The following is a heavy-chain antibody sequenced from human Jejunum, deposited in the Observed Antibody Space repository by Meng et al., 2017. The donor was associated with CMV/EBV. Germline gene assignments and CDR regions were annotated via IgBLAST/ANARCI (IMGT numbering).Heavy chain of an antibody. D-gene: IGHD7-27*01. CDR1: GASIRSSDYY. V-gene: IGHV4-39*07. J-gene: IGHJ5*02. CDR2: IYYSGST. CDR3: ASGIKTGIVDL. Sequence: QLQLQESGPGLVKPSETLSLTCTVPGASIRSSDYYWGWIRQSPGKGLEWIGTIYYSGSTYTNPSLNSAVTISVDTSKNQFSLKLSFVTAADTAVYYCASGIKTGIVDLWGQGTLVTVSS.